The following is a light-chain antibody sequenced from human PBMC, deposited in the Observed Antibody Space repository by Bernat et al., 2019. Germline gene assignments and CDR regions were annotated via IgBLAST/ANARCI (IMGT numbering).Light chain of an antibody. Sequence: QSALTQPASVSGSPGQSITISCTGTSSDLGAYNYVSWYQQHPGKAPKLMIPDVSNRPSGVSYRFSGTKSGNTASLTISGLQAEDEADYYCTSWTSTYVYVFGTGTKVTVL. CDR3: TSWTSTYVYV. CDR2: DVS. V-gene: IGLV2-14*03. CDR1: SSDLGAYNY. J-gene: IGLJ1*01.